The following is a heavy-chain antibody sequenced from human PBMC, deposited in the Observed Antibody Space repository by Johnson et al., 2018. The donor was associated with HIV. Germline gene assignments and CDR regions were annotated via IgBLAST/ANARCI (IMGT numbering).Heavy chain of an antibody. Sequence: QVHLVESGGGVVQPGKPLRLFCAASGFTFSSYAMHWVRQAPGKGLEWVAVISYDGGNKYCADSVKGRFIISRDNARNTLYLQMNSLRTEDTAVYYCARDREYVLAWGWTLDIWGQGTMVTVSS. CDR3: ARDREYVLAWGWTLDI. CDR1: GFTFSSYA. CDR2: ISYDGGNK. D-gene: IGHD2/OR15-2a*01. J-gene: IGHJ3*02. V-gene: IGHV3-30*03.